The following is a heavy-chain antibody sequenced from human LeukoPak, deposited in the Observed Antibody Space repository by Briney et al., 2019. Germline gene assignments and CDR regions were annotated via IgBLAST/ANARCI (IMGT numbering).Heavy chain of an antibody. J-gene: IGHJ4*02. D-gene: IGHD2-15*01. Sequence: PGGSLRLSCAASGFTISSNYMSWVRQAPGKGLEWVSVIYSGGGTYYADSVKGRFTISRDNSKNTVSLQMNSLRAEDTAVYYCARASFWFDYSGYYFGYWGQGTLVTVSS. CDR1: GFTISSNY. CDR3: ARASFWFDYSGYYFGY. V-gene: IGHV3-66*01. CDR2: IYSGGGT.